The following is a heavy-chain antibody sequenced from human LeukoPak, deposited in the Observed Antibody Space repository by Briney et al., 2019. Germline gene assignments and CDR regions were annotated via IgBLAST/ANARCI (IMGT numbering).Heavy chain of an antibody. Sequence: ASVKDSCKVSGYTLTELSMHWVRQAPGKGLEWMGGFDPEDGETIYAQKFQGRVTMTEDTSTDTAYMELSSLRSEDTAVYYCATRESGSYYVQLDYWGQGTLVTVSS. CDR3: ATRESGSYYVQLDY. J-gene: IGHJ4*02. V-gene: IGHV1-24*01. CDR2: FDPEDGET. CDR1: GYTLTELS. D-gene: IGHD1-26*01.